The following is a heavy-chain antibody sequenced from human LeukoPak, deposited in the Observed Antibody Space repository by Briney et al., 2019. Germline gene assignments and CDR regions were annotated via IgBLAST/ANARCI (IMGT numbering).Heavy chain of an antibody. Sequence: ASVRVSCKASGYAFTSYYMHWVRQAPGQGLECMGIINPSGGSTSYAQKFQGRVTMTRDASTSTVYMELSSLRSEDTAVYYCARVGSGWQRTSWFDPWGQGTLVTVSS. CDR2: INPSGGST. V-gene: IGHV1-46*01. J-gene: IGHJ5*02. CDR1: GYAFTSYY. CDR3: ARVGSGWQRTSWFDP. D-gene: IGHD6-19*01.